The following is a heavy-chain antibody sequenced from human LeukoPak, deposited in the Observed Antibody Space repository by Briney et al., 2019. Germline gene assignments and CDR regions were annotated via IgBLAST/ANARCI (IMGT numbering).Heavy chain of an antibody. CDR2: IRYDGSNK. V-gene: IGHV3-30*02. CDR3: ARSLGAGENYYEYWFDP. CDR1: GFTFSSYG. D-gene: IGHD3-22*01. Sequence: TGGSLRLSCAASGFTFSSYGMHWVRQAPGKGLGWVAFIRYDGSNKYYADSVKGRFTISRDNSKNTLYLQMNSLRAEDTALYHCARSLGAGENYYEYWFDPWGQGTLVTVSS. J-gene: IGHJ5*02.